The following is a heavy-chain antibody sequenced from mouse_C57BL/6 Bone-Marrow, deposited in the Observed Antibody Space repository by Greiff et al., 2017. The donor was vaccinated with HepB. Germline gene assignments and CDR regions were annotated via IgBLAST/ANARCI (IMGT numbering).Heavy chain of an antibody. CDR1: GYTFTDYY. CDR2: INPNNGGT. D-gene: IGHD3-3*01. V-gene: IGHV1-26*01. Sequence: EVQLQQSGPELVKPGASVKISCKASGYTFTDYYMNWVKQSHGKSLEWIGDINPNNGGTSYNQKFKGKATLTVDKSSSTAYMELRSLTSEDSAVYYCARDCRGDYWGQGTTLTVSS. J-gene: IGHJ2*01. CDR3: ARDCRGDY.